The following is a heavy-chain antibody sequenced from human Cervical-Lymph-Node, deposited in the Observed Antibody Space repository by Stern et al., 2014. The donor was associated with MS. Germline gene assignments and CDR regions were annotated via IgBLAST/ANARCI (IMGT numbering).Heavy chain of an antibody. CDR2: INTKTGNP. CDR3: ARSQPFSY. CDR1: GSTFTASS. Sequence: QVQLLQPGSELKQPGASVTVACRVSGSTFTASSISWVRQAPGRGLEWMGWINTKTGNPTYALDFTGRFVFSLDTSVSTAFLQISSLKADDTAVYYCARSQPFSYWGQGTLVTVSP. V-gene: IGHV7-4-1*02. D-gene: IGHD6-13*01. J-gene: IGHJ4*02.